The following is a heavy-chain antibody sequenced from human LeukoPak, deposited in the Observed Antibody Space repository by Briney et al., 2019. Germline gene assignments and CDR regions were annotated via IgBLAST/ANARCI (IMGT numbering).Heavy chain of an antibody. D-gene: IGHD6-13*01. Sequence: GGSLRLSCAASGFTFSSYAMSWVRQAPGKGLEYVSAISSNGGSTYYADSVKGRFNIARDNSKNTLSLQMSSLRAEDTAVYYCVRATKAIAAAGSDYWGQGTLVTVSS. V-gene: IGHV3-64D*09. CDR2: ISSNGGST. CDR1: GFTFSSYA. J-gene: IGHJ4*02. CDR3: VRATKAIAAAGSDY.